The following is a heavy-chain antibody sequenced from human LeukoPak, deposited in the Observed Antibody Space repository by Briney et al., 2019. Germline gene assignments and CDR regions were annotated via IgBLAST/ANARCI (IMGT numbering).Heavy chain of an antibody. CDR1: GFIFSHHG. V-gene: IGHV3-33*01. Sequence: PGRSLRLSCSASGFIFSHHGMHWVRQAPGKGLEWVAVIWSDGTNRFYPGSVKGRFTISRDNSQNSVFLQMNSLRVEDTARYYCARDAQRGFDYSNSLKYWGHGTLVTVSS. CDR3: ARDAQRGFDYSNSLKY. J-gene: IGHJ4*01. CDR2: IWSDGTNR. D-gene: IGHD4-11*01.